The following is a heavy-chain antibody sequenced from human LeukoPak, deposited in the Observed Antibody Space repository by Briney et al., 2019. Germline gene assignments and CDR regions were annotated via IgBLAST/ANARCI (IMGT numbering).Heavy chain of an antibody. V-gene: IGHV3-30*04. CDR1: GFTFSSYA. CDR3: ARGTTQIAAAGTSEYYFDY. Sequence: GGSLRLSCAASGFTFSSYAMHWVRQAPGKGLEWVAVISYDGGNKYYADSVKGRFTISRDNSKNTLYLQMNSLRAEDTAVYYSARGTTQIAAAGTSEYYFDYWGQGTLVTVSS. CDR2: ISYDGGNK. D-gene: IGHD6-13*01. J-gene: IGHJ4*02.